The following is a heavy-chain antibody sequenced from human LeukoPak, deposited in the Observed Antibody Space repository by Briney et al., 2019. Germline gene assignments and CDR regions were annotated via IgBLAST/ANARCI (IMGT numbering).Heavy chain of an antibody. CDR1: GFTFSSYA. V-gene: IGHV3-23*01. CDR3: AKGGSARVFDY. J-gene: IGHJ4*02. CDR2: ISGSGGST. D-gene: IGHD6-25*01. Sequence: GGSLRLSCAASGFTFSSYAMSWVRQAPGRGLEWVSAISGSGGSTHYADSVKGRFTISRDNSKNTLYLQMNSLRAEDTTVYYCAKGGSARVFDYWGQGTLVTVSS.